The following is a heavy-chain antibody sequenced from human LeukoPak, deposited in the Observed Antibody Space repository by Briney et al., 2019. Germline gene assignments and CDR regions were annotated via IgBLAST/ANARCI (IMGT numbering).Heavy chain of an antibody. CDR3: AKDPVIAAAYIDI. CDR2: ISGSGGST. CDR1: GFTFSSYA. V-gene: IGHV3-23*01. Sequence: PGGTLRLSCAASGFTFSSYAMSWVRQAPGKGLEWVSAISGSGGSTYYADSVKGRFTISRDNSKNTLNLQMKSLRAEDTAVYYCAKDPVIAAAYIDIWGQGTMVTVSS. J-gene: IGHJ3*02. D-gene: IGHD6-13*01.